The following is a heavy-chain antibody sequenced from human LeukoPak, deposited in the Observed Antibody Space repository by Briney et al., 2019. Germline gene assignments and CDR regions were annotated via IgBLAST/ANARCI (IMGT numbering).Heavy chain of an antibody. V-gene: IGHV3-30*18. J-gene: IGHJ4*02. CDR3: AKAVTYYYGSGLDY. CDR1: GFTFNGYA. Sequence: GGSLRLSCAASGFTFNGYAMHWVRQAPGKGLEWVAVISYDASNKYYVDSVKGRFTISRDNYKNTLYLQMDSLRVEDIAVYYCAKAVTYYYGSGLDYWGQGTLVTVSS. CDR2: ISYDASNK. D-gene: IGHD3-10*01.